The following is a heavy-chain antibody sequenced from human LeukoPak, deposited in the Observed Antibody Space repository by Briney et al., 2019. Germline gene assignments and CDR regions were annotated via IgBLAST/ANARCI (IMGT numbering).Heavy chain of an antibody. V-gene: IGHV1-69*04. Sequence: SVKVSCKASGGTFGSYAISWVRQAPGQGLEWMGRIIPILGIANYAQKFQGRVTITADKSTSTAYMELSSLRSEDTAVYYCASGGGGYSGYGLNPFDYWGQGTLVTVSS. CDR2: IIPILGIA. CDR3: ASGGGGYSGYGLNPFDY. CDR1: GGTFGSYA. D-gene: IGHD5-12*01. J-gene: IGHJ4*02.